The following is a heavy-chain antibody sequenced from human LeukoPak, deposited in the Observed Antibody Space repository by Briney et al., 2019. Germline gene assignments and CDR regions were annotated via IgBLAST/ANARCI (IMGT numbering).Heavy chain of an antibody. CDR2: INPNSGGT. CDR1: GYTFTGYY. CDR3: ARVGYCRGGSCFGWFDP. V-gene: IGHV1-2*02. Sequence: ASVKVSCKASGYTFTGYYMHWVRQAPGQGLEWMGWINPNSGGTNYAQKFQGRVTMTRDTSISTAYMEPSRLRSDDTAVYYCARVGYCRGGSCFGWFDPWGEGTLVTVSS. D-gene: IGHD2-15*01. J-gene: IGHJ5*02.